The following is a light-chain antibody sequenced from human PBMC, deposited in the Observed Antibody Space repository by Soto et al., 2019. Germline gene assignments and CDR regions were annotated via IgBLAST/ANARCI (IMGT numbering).Light chain of an antibody. V-gene: IGLV2-23*01. J-gene: IGLJ2*01. Sequence: QSALTQPASVSGSPGQSITISCTGTSSDVGDYNLVSWYQQHPGKAPQLVIYEGNKRPSGVSDRFSGSKSGNTASLTISGLQAEDEADYHCCSYAGSTTFVVFGGGTKVTVL. CDR1: SSDVGDYNL. CDR3: CSYAGSTTFVV. CDR2: EGN.